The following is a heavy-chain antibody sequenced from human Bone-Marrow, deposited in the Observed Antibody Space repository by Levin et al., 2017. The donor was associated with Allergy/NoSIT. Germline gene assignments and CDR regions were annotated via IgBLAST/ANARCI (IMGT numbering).Heavy chain of an antibody. Sequence: GESLKISCAASGFTFSSYAMHWVRQAPGKGLEWVAVVAYHGGNPYYADSVRGRFTIARDNSQNTLYLQMNSLRSEDTALYYCARATQLFHASQDGFESLGQGTLVTVSS. CDR1: GFTFSSYA. CDR2: VAYHGGNP. CDR3: ARATQLFHASQDGFES. D-gene: IGHD2-21*01. V-gene: IGHV3-30*04. J-gene: IGHJ3*02.